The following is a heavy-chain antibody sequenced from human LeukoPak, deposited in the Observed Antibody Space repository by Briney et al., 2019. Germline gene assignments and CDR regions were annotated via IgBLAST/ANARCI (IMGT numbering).Heavy chain of an antibody. CDR1: GGSVSSYY. CDR3: ARDGRGSGSYYAFDI. D-gene: IGHD3-10*01. Sequence: SETLSLTCTVSGGSVSSYYWSWIRQPPGKGLEWIGYIYYSGSTNYNPSLKSRVTISVDTSKNQFSLKLSSVTAADTAVYYCARDGRGSGSYYAFDIWGQGTMVTVSS. V-gene: IGHV4-59*02. CDR2: IYYSGST. J-gene: IGHJ3*02.